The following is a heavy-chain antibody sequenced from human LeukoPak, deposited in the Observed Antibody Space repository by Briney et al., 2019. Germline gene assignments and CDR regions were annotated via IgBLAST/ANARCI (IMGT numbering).Heavy chain of an antibody. D-gene: IGHD2-8*01. J-gene: IGHJ4*02. CDR2: IYYSGST. Sequence: SETLSLTCTVSGGSISSYYWSWIRQPPGKGLEWIGYIYYSGSTNYNPSLKSRVTIPVDTSKNQFSLNLSSVTAADTAMYYCARHLISYFDYWGLGTLVTVSS. CDR1: GGSISSYY. V-gene: IGHV4-59*08. CDR3: ARHLISYFDY.